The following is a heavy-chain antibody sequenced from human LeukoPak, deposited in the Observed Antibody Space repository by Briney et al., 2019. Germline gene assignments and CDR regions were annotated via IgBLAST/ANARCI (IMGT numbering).Heavy chain of an antibody. V-gene: IGHV4-34*01. CDR1: GGPFSGYY. CDR3: ARGGRSSSGAA. CDR2: INHSGST. J-gene: IGHJ5*02. Sequence: PAETQTLKCAVYGGPFSGYYWHWIRQPPGKGLEWIGEINHSGSTNYNPSLKSRVTISVDTSKNQISLKLSSVTAADTAAYYCARGGRSSSGAAWGQGTLVTVSS. D-gene: IGHD3-10*01.